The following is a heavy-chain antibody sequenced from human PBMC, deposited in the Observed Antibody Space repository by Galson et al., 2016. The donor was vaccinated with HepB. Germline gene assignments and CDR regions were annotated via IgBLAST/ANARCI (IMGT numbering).Heavy chain of an antibody. CDR2: IYPGDSDT. CDR1: GYTFTQYW. CDR3: ARHKGYGDSSAETYVYNAMDV. D-gene: IGHD4-17*01. V-gene: IGHV5-51*01. Sequence: QSGAEVKKPGESLKISCKGSGYTFTQYWIGWVRQRPGRGLEWMGIIYPGDSDTKYSPSFQGQVTISADESISTAYLQLSSLKASDTAIYYCARHKGYGDSSAETYVYNAMDVWGQGTTVTVSS. J-gene: IGHJ6*02.